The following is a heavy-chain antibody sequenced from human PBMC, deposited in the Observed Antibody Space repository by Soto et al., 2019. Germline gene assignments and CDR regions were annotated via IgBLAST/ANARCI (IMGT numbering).Heavy chain of an antibody. CDR2: IYYSGST. J-gene: IGHJ6*02. D-gene: IGHD2-8*01. CDR3: ARDIMGNNYYYYGMDV. V-gene: IGHV4-59*01. Sequence: SETLSLTCTVSGGSISSYYWSWIRQPPGKGLEWIGYIYYSGSTNYNPSLKSRVTISVDTSKNQFSLKLSSVTAADTAVYYCARDIMGNNYYYYGMDVWGHGTTVTVSS. CDR1: GGSISSYY.